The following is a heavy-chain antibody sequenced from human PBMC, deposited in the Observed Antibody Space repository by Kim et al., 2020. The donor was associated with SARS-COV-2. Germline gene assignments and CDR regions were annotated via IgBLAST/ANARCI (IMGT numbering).Heavy chain of an antibody. CDR2: IYYSGST. Sequence: SETLSLTCTVSGGSISSYYWSWIRQPPGKGLEWIGYIYYSGSTNYNPSLKSRVTISVDTSTNQFSLKLSSVTAADTAVYYCAARATGSDYWGQGTLVTVYS. CDR3: AARATGSDY. CDR1: GGSISSYY. V-gene: IGHV4-59*13. J-gene: IGHJ4*02.